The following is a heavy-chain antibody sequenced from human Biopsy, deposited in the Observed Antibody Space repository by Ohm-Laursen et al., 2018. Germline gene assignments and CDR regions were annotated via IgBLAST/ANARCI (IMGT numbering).Heavy chain of an antibody. V-gene: IGHV3-23*01. CDR2: LDVAEYNI. CDR3: VRTWGGYDFDS. Sequence: SLRLSCAAFGFTFHSYAMNWVRQAPGKGLEWISRLDVAEYNIYYADSVRGRFTASRDNSKGMVYLQMDSLRVDDTAVYYCVRTWGGYDFDSWGQGILVTVSS. J-gene: IGHJ4*02. D-gene: IGHD3-16*01. CDR1: GFTFHSYA.